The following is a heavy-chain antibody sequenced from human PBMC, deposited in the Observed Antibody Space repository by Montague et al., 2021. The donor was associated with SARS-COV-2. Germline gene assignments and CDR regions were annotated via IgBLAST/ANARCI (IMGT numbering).Heavy chain of an antibody. CDR3: AMLYGGGGGRGY. D-gene: IGHD4-23*01. V-gene: IGHV4-59*01. Sequence: TLSLTCTVSGGSIEGNHWTWVRQSPGKGLEWIGQIGSTNYNPSLESRISTSVDTSKSQFSLNLASVTAADSAIYYCAMLYGGGGGRGYWGQGTLVTVSS. CDR2: IGST. CDR1: GGSIEGNH. J-gene: IGHJ4*02.